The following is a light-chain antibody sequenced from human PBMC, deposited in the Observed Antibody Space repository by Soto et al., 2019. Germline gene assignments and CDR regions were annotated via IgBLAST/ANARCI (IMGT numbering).Light chain of an antibody. CDR3: QHYNSYCT. Sequence: DIQMTQSPSTLSASVGDRVTITCRASQSISSWLAWYQQKPGKAPKLLIYDASSLESGAPSRFSRSAPTTEFPPTTSTLQPDDFATYYCQHYNSYCTFSQGTTVDSK. CDR1: QSISSW. V-gene: IGKV1-5*01. CDR2: DAS. J-gene: IGKJ1*01.